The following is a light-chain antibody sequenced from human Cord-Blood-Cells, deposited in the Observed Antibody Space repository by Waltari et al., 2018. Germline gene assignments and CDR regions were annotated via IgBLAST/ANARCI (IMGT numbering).Light chain of an antibody. CDR3: AAWDESLSGRV. Sequence: QSVLTQPPSASGTPGQRVTISCSGSSSNIGSNYVYWYQQLPGTAPKLLIYRNNQRPSGVPDRFSGSKSGTSASLAIRGLRSEDEADYYCAAWDESLSGRVFGGGTKLTVL. J-gene: IGLJ3*02. V-gene: IGLV1-47*01. CDR1: SSNIGSNY. CDR2: RNN.